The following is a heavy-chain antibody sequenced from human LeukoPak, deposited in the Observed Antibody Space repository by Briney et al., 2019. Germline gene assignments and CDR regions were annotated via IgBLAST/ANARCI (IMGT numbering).Heavy chain of an antibody. V-gene: IGHV4-61*02. CDR3: ARVVRGVPDAFDI. CDR2: IYTSGST. Sequence: TLSLTCTVSGGSISSGSYYWSWIRQPAGKGLEWIGRIYTSGSTNYNPSLKSRVAISVDTSKNQFSLKLSSVTAADTAVYYCARVVRGVPDAFDIWGQGTMVTVSS. D-gene: IGHD3-10*01. CDR1: GGSISSGSYY. J-gene: IGHJ3*02.